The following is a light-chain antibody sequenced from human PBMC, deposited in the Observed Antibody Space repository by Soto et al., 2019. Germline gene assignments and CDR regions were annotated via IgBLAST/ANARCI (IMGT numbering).Light chain of an antibody. J-gene: IGLJ1*01. Sequence: QSVLTQPASVSGSPGQSITISCTGSSSDVGSYTLVSWYQQHPGKVPKLMIYEVSKRPSGVSVRFSGSRSGNTASLTISGLQAEDEADYFCWSYAGSFTYVFGTGTKVTRP. CDR3: WSYAGSFTYV. V-gene: IGLV2-23*02. CDR2: EVS. CDR1: SSDVGSYTL.